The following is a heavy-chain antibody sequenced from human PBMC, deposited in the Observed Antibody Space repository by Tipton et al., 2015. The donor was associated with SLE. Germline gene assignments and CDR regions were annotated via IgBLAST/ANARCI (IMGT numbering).Heavy chain of an antibody. Sequence: TLSLTCAVDGASFSDYYWMWVRQPPGKGLEWIGEFIHSETTNYNPSLKSRVTISVDTSKNQFSLKLSSVTAADTAVYYCASPGYSSGSYYFDYWGQGTLVTVSS. CDR3: ASPGYSSGSYYFDY. V-gene: IGHV4-34*12. D-gene: IGHD6-19*01. CDR1: GASFSDYY. J-gene: IGHJ4*02. CDR2: FIHSETT.